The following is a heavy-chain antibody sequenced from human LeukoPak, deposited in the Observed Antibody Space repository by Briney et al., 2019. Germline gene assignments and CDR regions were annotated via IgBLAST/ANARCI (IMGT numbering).Heavy chain of an antibody. D-gene: IGHD1-26*01. Sequence: GGSLRLSCAASGFTFSNAWMSWVRQAPGKGLEWVANIKQDGSEKYYVDSVKGRFTISRDNAKNSLYLQMNSLRAEDTAVYYCARPRIVGATGAFDIWGQGTMVTVSS. V-gene: IGHV3-7*01. CDR2: IKQDGSEK. J-gene: IGHJ3*02. CDR1: GFTFSNAW. CDR3: ARPRIVGATGAFDI.